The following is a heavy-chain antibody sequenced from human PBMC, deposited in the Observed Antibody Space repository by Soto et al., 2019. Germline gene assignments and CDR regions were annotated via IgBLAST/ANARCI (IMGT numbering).Heavy chain of an antibody. J-gene: IGHJ4*02. CDR1: GFTFSSYG. D-gene: IGHD5-18*01. V-gene: IGHV3-30*18. CDR3: AKDIVKYTYGACDY. Sequence: LRLSCAASGFTFSSYGMYWVRQAPGKGLEWVAAISYDGSNNYHAGSVKGRFTISRDNSKNTLYLQLNSLRTEDTAVYYCAKDIVKYTYGACDYWGQGVLVTVSS. CDR2: ISYDGSNN.